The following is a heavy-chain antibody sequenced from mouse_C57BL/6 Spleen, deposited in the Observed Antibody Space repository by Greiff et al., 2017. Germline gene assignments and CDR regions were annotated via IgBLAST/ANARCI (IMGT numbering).Heavy chain of an antibody. CDR1: GYTFTDYN. D-gene: IGHD2-5*01. Sequence: VQLKESGPELVKPGASVKIPCKASGYTFTDYNMTWVKQSHGKSLEWIGDINPNNGGTTYNQKFKGKATLTVDTSSSTAYMERRSLTSEDTAVYYCARGVSNSYAMDYWGQGTSVTVSS. V-gene: IGHV1-18*01. J-gene: IGHJ4*01. CDR3: ARGVSNSYAMDY. CDR2: INPNNGGT.